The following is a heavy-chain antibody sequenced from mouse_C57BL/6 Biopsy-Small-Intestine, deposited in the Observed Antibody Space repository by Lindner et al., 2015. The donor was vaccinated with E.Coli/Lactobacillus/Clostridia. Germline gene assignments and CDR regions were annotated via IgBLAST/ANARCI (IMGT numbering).Heavy chain of an antibody. J-gene: IGHJ4*01. V-gene: IGHV1-83*01. CDR3: ATARPLMTSGISWFDP. D-gene: IGHD2-12*01. CDR1: GYTFSKLF. Sequence: SVKVSCKVSGYTFSKLFMHWVRQAPGEGLEWMGGFDREDAKPIYAQKFQGRVTMTADTSIDTAYMELSSLRSEDTAVYYCATARPLMTSGISWFDPWGQGTLVTVSS. CDR2: FDREDAKP.